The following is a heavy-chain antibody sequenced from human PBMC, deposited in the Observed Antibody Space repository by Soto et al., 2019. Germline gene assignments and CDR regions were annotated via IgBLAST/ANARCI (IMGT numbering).Heavy chain of an antibody. Sequence: PGGSLRLSCAASGFTFSSYGMHWVRQAPGKGLEWVAVIWYDGSNKYYADSVKGRFTISRDNSKNTLYLQMNSLRAEDTAVYYCARGLAAAGNFDYWGQGTLVTVPS. CDR3: ARGLAAAGNFDY. D-gene: IGHD6-13*01. CDR2: IWYDGSNK. CDR1: GFTFSSYG. V-gene: IGHV3-33*01. J-gene: IGHJ4*02.